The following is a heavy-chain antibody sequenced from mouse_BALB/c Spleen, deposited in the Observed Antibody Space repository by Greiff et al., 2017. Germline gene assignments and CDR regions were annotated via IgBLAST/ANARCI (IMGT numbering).Heavy chain of an antibody. D-gene: IGHD1-1*01. V-gene: IGHV2-6-4*01. CDR2: IWGGGSA. Sequence: VKLQESGPGLVAPSQSLSITCTVSGFSLSSYSVHWVRQPPGQGLEWLGMIWGGGSADYNSALISRLSISRDNSKSQVFLQMNSLQTDDTAMYYCAGGSSYRYFDVWGAGTTVTVSS. CDR1: GFSLSSYS. CDR3: AGGSSYRYFDV. J-gene: IGHJ1*01.